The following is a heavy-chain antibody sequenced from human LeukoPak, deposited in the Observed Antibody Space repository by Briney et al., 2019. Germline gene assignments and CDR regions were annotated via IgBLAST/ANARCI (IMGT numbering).Heavy chain of an antibody. CDR1: GFTFSNSW. V-gene: IGHV3-7*05. CDR3: ARDSAYSTFDY. D-gene: IGHD4-11*01. Sequence: GGSLRLSCAASGFTFSNSWMAWVRQAPGKGLEWVANIEGDGSVKNYVDSVKGRLTISRDNAKNSLYLQMNSLRAEDTSVYYCARDSAYSTFDYWGQGTLVTVSS. CDR2: IEGDGSVK. J-gene: IGHJ4*02.